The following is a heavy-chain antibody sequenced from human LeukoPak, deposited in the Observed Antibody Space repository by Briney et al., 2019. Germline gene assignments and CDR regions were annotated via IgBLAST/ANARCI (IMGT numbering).Heavy chain of an antibody. CDR3: ATSYDRHGYYYDF. D-gene: IGHD3-22*01. J-gene: IGHJ4*02. V-gene: IGHV4-39*02. Sequence: SQTLSLTCNVSGGSMSTRGYYWGWIRQPPGKGLEWVATTHFGGPSYYNASLKSRLTMSVDTSKKYSSLRLTSVTAADTAVYYCATSYDRHGYYYDFWGRGLRVAVSS. CDR1: GGSMSTRGYY. CDR2: THFGGPS.